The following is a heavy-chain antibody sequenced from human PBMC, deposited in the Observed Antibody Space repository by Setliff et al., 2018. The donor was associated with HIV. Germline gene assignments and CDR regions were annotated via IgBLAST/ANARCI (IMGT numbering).Heavy chain of an antibody. CDR2: LYYSGNT. V-gene: IGHV4-59*02. CDR3: ARGHCSGTNCYGVDYYGMDV. J-gene: IGHJ6*02. D-gene: IGHD2-2*01. Sequence: KTSETLSLTCTVSGASVNSHYWAWIRQPPGKGLEWIGSLYYSGNTNYSPSLKSRVSMSVDRSKNQFSLNLTSVTAADTAVYYCARGHCSGTNCYGVDYYGMDVWGQGTTVTVSS. CDR1: GASVNSHY.